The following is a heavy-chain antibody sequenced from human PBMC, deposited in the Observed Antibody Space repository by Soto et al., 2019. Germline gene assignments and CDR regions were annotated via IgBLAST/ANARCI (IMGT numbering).Heavy chain of an antibody. V-gene: IGHV3-48*03. J-gene: IGHJ4*02. CDR2: ISSSGSTI. CDR1: GFTFSSYE. D-gene: IGHD3-3*01. CDR3: ARPNDYDFWSGYYDY. Sequence: GGSLRLSGAASGFTFSSYEMNWVRQAPGKGLEWVSYISSSGSTIYYADSVKGRFTISRDNAKNSLYLQMNSLRAEDTAVYYCARPNDYDFWSGYYDYWGQGTLVTV.